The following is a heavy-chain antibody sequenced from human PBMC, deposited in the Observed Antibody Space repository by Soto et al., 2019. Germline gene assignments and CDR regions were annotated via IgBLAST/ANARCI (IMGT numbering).Heavy chain of an antibody. D-gene: IGHD6-13*01. CDR1: GDSVSSNSVV. V-gene: IGHV6-1*01. CDR2: TYYRSKWYS. Sequence: SQTLSLTCAISGDSVSSNSVVWNWIRQSPSGGLEWLGRTYYRSKWYSEYAISVQSRITVNADTSKNQGSLQLDSVTPDDTAVYYCARLIGTSWLDYWGQGTLVTVSS. J-gene: IGHJ4*02. CDR3: ARLIGTSWLDY.